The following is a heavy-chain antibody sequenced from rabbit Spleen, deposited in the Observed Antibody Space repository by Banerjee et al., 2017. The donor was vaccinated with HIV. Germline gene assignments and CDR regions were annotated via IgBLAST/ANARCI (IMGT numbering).Heavy chain of an antibody. Sequence: QSLEESGGDLVKPGASLTLTCTASGFSFSAGYYMCWVRQAPGKGLEWIACIAAGSSGNTYYASWAKGRFTISKTSSTTVTLQMTSLTAADTATYFCVRDRANIGGDYGPYYFDLWGQGTLVTVS. CDR1: GFSFSAGYY. D-gene: IGHD2-1*01. CDR3: VRDRANIGGDYGPYYFDL. J-gene: IGHJ4*01. CDR2: IAAGSSGNT. V-gene: IGHV1S40*01.